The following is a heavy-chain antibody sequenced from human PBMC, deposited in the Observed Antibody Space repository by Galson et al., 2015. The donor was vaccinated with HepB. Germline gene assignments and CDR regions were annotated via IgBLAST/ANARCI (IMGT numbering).Heavy chain of an antibody. Sequence: SVKVSCKASGYSFTTYNMHWVRQAPGQRLEWMGWINTGKGNTKYSERVQGRVTITRDTSANTAYVELRSLRSEDTAVYYCARAPRIAFGKLIQPLTSWGLGTLVTVSS. CDR3: ARAPRIAFGKLIQPLTS. J-gene: IGHJ5*02. CDR1: GYSFTTYN. D-gene: IGHD3-10*01. CDR2: INTGKGNT. V-gene: IGHV1-3*04.